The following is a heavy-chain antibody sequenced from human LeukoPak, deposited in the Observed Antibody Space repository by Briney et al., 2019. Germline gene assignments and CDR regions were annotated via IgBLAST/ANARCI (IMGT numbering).Heavy chain of an antibody. CDR3: ARERQSRQMDV. J-gene: IGHJ6*02. Sequence: SETLSLTCAVSGGSISSTNWWSWVRQPPGKGLEWIGEISHSGSTNYNPSLKSRVTISVDKSKNQFSLKLSSVTAADTAVYYCARERQSRQMDVWGQGTTVTVSS. CDR1: GGSISSTNW. CDR2: ISHSGST. V-gene: IGHV4-4*02. D-gene: IGHD6-19*01.